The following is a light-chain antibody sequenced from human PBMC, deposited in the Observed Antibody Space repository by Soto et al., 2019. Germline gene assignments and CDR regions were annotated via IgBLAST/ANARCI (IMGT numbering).Light chain of an antibody. CDR3: QQYNNWPIYT. V-gene: IGKV3-15*01. CDR2: DAS. CDR1: QSVSSN. J-gene: IGKJ2*01. Sequence: EIVMTQSPATLSVSPGERATLSCKASQSVSSNLAWFQQKPGQAPRLLSYDASTRATGIPARFSGSGSGTEFTLTISSLQSEDFAVYYCQQYNNWPIYTFGQGTKLEIK.